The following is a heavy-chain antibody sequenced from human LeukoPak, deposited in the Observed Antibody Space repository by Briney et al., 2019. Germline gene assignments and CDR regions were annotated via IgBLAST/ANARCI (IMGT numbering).Heavy chain of an antibody. CDR2: IYSGGST. Sequence: ETLSLTCAVYGGSFSGYYWSWIRQAPGKGLEWVSVIYSGGSTYYADSVKGRFTISRDNSKNTLYLQMNSLRAEDTAVYYCASEAVAAPGYWGQGTLVTVSS. D-gene: IGHD6-19*01. CDR1: GGSFSGYY. J-gene: IGHJ4*02. CDR3: ASEAVAAPGY. V-gene: IGHV3-66*02.